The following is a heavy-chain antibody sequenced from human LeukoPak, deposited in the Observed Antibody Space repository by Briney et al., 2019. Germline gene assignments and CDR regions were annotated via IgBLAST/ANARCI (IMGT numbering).Heavy chain of an antibody. J-gene: IGHJ4*02. V-gene: IGHV4-61*02. Sequence: SETLSLTCTVSGGSISSGSYYWSWIRQPAGKGLEWIGRIYTSGSTNYNPSLKSRVTISVDTSKNQFSLKLSSVTAADTAVYYCASYSSSFGYWGQGTLVTVSS. D-gene: IGHD6-13*01. CDR3: ASYSSSFGY. CDR2: IYTSGST. CDR1: GGSISSGSYY.